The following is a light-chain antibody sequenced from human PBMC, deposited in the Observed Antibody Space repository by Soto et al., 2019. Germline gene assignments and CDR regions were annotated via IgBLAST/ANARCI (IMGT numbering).Light chain of an antibody. V-gene: IGKV3D-15*01. CDR2: GTS. CDR1: QSVNSN. J-gene: IGKJ2*01. CDR3: QQYTSSSGYT. Sequence: EIAMTQSPATLSVSPGERATLSCRASQSVNSNLAWSQQRPGQAPRVLIYGTSTRATGIPDRFSGSGSGTDFTLTISRLEPEDFAVYYCQQYTSSSGYTFGQGTKLEIK.